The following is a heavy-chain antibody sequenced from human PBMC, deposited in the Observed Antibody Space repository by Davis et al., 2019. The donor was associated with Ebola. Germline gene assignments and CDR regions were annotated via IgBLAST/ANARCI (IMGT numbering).Heavy chain of an antibody. CDR3: ATDPHRTLRLYGMDV. J-gene: IGHJ6*02. CDR1: GFTFSSYS. D-gene: IGHD2-21*02. Sequence: GESLKISCAASGFTFSSYSMNWVRQAPGKGLEWVSAISGSGGSTYYADSVKGRFTISRDNSKNTLYLQMNSLRAEDTAVYYCATDPHRTLRLYGMDVWGQGTTVTVSS. CDR2: ISGSGGST. V-gene: IGHV3-23*01.